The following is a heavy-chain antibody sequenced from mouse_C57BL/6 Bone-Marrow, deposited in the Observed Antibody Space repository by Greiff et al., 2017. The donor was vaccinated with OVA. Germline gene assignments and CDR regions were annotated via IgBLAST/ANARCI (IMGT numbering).Heavy chain of an antibody. CDR3: GRASGDGNSFAY. V-gene: IGHV1-55*01. Sequence: VQLQQPGAELVKPGASVKLSCKASGYTFTSYWITWVKQRPGQGLEWIGDIYPGSGSTNYNEKFKSKATLTVDTSSSTAYMQLRSLTSADSAVSSCGRASGDGNSFAYWGQGTLVTVSA. J-gene: IGHJ3*01. D-gene: IGHD2-1*01. CDR1: GYTFTSYW. CDR2: IYPGSGST.